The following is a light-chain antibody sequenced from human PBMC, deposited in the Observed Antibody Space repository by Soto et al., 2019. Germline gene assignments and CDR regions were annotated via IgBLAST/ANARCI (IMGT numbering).Light chain of an antibody. CDR1: QSVSSN. J-gene: IGKJ1*01. CDR2: GAS. V-gene: IGKV3-15*01. CDR3: QKYNNWWT. Sequence: EIVMTQSPATLSVSPGERATLSCRASQSVSSNLAWYQQKPGQAPRLLIYGASTRATGIPARFSGSGSGTEFTLTISSLQSEDFVVYYCQKYNNWWTFGQGTKVEIK.